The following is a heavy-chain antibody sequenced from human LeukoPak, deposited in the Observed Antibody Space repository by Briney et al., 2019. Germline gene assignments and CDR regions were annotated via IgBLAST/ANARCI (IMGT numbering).Heavy chain of an antibody. Sequence: SETLSLTCTVSGVFIINRSYYWSWIRQPAGKQLEWIGHIYTSGATKYNPSLKSRVTISLDTSKNQFSLNVTSVTAADTAVYYCARDRGYSFGYFDYWGQGALVTVSS. CDR1: GVFIINRSYY. J-gene: IGHJ4*02. D-gene: IGHD5-12*01. CDR3: ARDRGYSFGYFDY. V-gene: IGHV4-61*09. CDR2: IYTSGAT.